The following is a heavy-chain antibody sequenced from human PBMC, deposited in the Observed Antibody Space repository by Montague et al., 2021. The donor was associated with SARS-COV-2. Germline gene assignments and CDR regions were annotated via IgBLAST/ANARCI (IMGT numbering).Heavy chain of an antibody. Sequence: SETLSLTCAVYGGSFGDDHWSWILQPPGKGLVWIGDIKQSGRTNYNPSLKSRVTISVDTSKNHFSLKLTSVTAADTAVYFCARGHLSVSMIVVVFTSASYCFDYWGQGTQVTVSS. J-gene: IGHJ4*02. CDR2: IKQSGRT. CDR1: GGSFGDDH. V-gene: IGHV4-34*01. CDR3: ARGHLSVSMIVVVFTSASYCFDY. D-gene: IGHD3-22*01.